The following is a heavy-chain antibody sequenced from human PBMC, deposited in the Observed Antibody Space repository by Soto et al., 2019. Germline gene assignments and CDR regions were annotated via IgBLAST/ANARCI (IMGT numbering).Heavy chain of an antibody. D-gene: IGHD6-13*01. CDR2: IYYSGST. CDR3: ARELQQLDYFDY. J-gene: IGHJ4*02. CDR1: GGSISSGGDY. Sequence: QVQLQDSGPGLVKPSQTLSLTCTVSGGSISSGGDYWIWIRQHPGKGLEWIGYIYYSGSTYYNPSLKSRVTISVDTSKYQFSLKLSSVTAADTAVYYCARELQQLDYFDYWGQGTLVTVSS. V-gene: IGHV4-31*03.